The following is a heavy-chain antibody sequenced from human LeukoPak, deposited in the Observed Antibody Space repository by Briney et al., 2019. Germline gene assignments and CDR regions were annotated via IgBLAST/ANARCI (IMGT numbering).Heavy chain of an antibody. CDR2: VNSDGTST. Sequence: PGGSLRLSCAASGFTFSSYWMHWVRHTPGKGLVWVSRVNSDGTSTSYAESVKGRFTISRDNAKNTVYLQMNSLRAEDTAVYFCTYSNTSNWFDPWGQGTLVTVSS. CDR3: TYSNTSNWFDP. V-gene: IGHV3-74*01. D-gene: IGHD6-13*01. CDR1: GFTFSSYW. J-gene: IGHJ5*02.